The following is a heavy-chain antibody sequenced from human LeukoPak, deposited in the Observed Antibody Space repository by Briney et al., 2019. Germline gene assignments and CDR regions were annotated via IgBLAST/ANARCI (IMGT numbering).Heavy chain of an antibody. V-gene: IGHV1-2*02. CDR1: GYTFTGYY. CDR2: INPNSGGT. D-gene: IGHD7-27*01. J-gene: IGHJ4*02. CDR3: ARVGGELGTGVSYYFDY. Sequence: ASVKVSCKASGYTFTGYYMHWVRQAPGQGLEWMGWINPNSGGTNYAQKFQGRVTMTGDTSISTAYMELSRLRSDDTAVYYCARVGGELGTGVSYYFDYWGQGTLVTVSS.